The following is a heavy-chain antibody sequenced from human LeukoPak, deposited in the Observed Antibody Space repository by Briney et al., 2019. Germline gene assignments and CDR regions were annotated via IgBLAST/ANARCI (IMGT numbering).Heavy chain of an antibody. CDR3: ARGVPKPSYYYYYKDV. CDR1: GFTFSSYA. V-gene: IGHV3-23*01. J-gene: IGHJ6*03. Sequence: GGSLRLSCAASGFTFSSYAMSWVRQAPGKGLEWVSAISGSGGSTYYADSVKGRFTISRDNAKNSLYLQMNSLRAEDTAVYYCARGVPKPSYYYYYKDVWGKGTTVTVSS. CDR2: ISGSGGST.